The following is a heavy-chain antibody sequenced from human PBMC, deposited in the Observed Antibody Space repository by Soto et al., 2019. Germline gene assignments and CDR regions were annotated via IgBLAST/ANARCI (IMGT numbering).Heavy chain of an antibody. J-gene: IGHJ6*02. CDR3: ARRMVRGNYGMDV. CDR1: GYTFTGYN. CDR2: INPNTGGT. D-gene: IGHD3-10*01. V-gene: IGHV1-2*02. Sequence: ASVKVSCKASGYTFTGYNIHWVRQAPGQGLEWMGWINPNTGGTNYAQKFQGRVTMTWDTSINTAYIDLRSLRSQGTAVYYCARRMVRGNYGMDVWGQGTTVTVAS.